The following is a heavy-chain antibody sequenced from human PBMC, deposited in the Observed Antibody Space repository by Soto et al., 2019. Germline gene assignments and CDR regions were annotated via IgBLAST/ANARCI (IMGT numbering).Heavy chain of an antibody. D-gene: IGHD2-8*01. CDR1: DFSLSGFY. CDR3: ASRGHCSNGQCHPFDY. CDR2: ISMSGSYK. Sequence: GGSLRLSCVGSDFSLSGFYMSWVRQAPGKGLEWLSFISMSGSYKTYAASVEGRFTISRDNVKNILYLQMDSLRVEDTAVYYCASRGHCSNGQCHPFDYWGQGTQVTVS. V-gene: IGHV3-11*06. J-gene: IGHJ4*02.